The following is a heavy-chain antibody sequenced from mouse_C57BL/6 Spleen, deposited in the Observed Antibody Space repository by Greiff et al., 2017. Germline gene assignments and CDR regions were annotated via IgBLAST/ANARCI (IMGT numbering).Heavy chain of an antibody. D-gene: IGHD3-3*01. CDR2: INPSSGYT. J-gene: IGHJ2*01. CDR1: GYTFNSYT. CDR3: ARQGVDY. Sequence: QVQLQQSGAELARPGASVKMSCKASGYTFNSYTMHWVKQRPGQGLEWIGYINPSSGYTKYNQKFKDKATLTADKSSSTAYMQLISLTSEDSAVYCCARQGVDYWGQGTTLTVSS. V-gene: IGHV1-4*01.